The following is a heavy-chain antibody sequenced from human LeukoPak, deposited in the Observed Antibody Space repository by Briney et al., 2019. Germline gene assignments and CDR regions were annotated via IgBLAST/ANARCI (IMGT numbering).Heavy chain of an antibody. Sequence: GGSLRLSCAASGFTFSSYWMSWVRQAPGKGLEWVANIKQDGSEKYYVDSVKGRFTISRDNAKTSLYLQMNSLRAEDTAVYYCARHLSGVTGYTYGRGIDYWGQGTLVTVSS. CDR3: ARHLSGVTGYTYGRGIDY. V-gene: IGHV3-7*01. J-gene: IGHJ4*02. D-gene: IGHD5-18*01. CDR2: IKQDGSEK. CDR1: GFTFSSYW.